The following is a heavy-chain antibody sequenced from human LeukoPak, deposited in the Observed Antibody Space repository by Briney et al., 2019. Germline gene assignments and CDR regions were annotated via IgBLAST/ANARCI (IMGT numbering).Heavy chain of an antibody. CDR3: ARRAPPDL. Sequence: GGSLRLSCAASGFTFRSYWMSWVRQAPGKGLEWLDNIKQDGSEKYYVDSVKGRFTISRDNAKNSLYLQMNSLRAEDTAVYYCARRAPPDLWGRGTLVTVSS. CDR2: IKQDGSEK. CDR1: GFTFRSYW. J-gene: IGHJ2*01. V-gene: IGHV3-7*01.